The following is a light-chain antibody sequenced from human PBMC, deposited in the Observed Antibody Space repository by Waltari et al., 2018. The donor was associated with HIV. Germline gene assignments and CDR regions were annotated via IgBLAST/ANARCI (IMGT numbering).Light chain of an antibody. CDR1: QSISSNY. CDR2: GAS. Sequence: EIVLTQSPGTLSLSPEERATLSCRASQSISSNYLAWYQQKPGQAPRLLIYGASSRATGIPDRFSGSGSGTDFTLTISRLEPEDFSVYYCQHYGRSPGYTFGQGTKLQIK. V-gene: IGKV3-20*01. CDR3: QHYGRSPGYT. J-gene: IGKJ2*01.